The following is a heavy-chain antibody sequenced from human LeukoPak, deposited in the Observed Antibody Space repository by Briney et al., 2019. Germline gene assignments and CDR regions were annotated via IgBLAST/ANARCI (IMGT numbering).Heavy chain of an antibody. CDR2: IKQDGSEK. CDR1: GFTFSSYW. V-gene: IGHV3-7*03. CDR3: TVAGTRLDASDT. J-gene: IGHJ3*02. D-gene: IGHD6-19*01. Sequence: GGTLRLSCAGSGFTFSSYWMTWVRQAPGKGLVWVASIKQDGSEKKYVNSVKGRFTISRDNTKNSLYLQMNSLRVEDTAIYYCTVAGTRLDASDTWGQGTMVSVSS.